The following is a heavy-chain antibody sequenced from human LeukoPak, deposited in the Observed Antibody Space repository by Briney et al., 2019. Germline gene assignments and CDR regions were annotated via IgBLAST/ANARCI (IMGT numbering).Heavy chain of an antibody. CDR1: GYTFTSYG. Sequence: GASVKVSCKASGYTFTSYGISWVRQAPGQGLEWMGWISAYNGNTNYAQKLQGRVTMTTDTSTSTAYMELRSLRSDDTAVYYCARDHQKDYDSSGYYEYFDYWGQGTLVTVSS. CDR3: ARDHQKDYDSSGYYEYFDY. J-gene: IGHJ4*02. V-gene: IGHV1-18*01. D-gene: IGHD3-22*01. CDR2: ISAYNGNT.